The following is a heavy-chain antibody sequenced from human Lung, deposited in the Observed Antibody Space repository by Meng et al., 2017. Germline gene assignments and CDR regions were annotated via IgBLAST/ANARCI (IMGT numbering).Heavy chain of an antibody. CDR2: IHYSGST. V-gene: IGHV4-31*03. Sequence: QVQLQESGPGLVKPSQTLSLTCTVSGGSISIGTYYWGWIRQLPGKGLEWIAYIHYSGSTYYSPSLKSRVTISVDTSKNQLSLKLSSMTAADTAVYYCARYVFDSSSLYSNWFDPWGQGTLVTVSS. CDR1: GGSISIGTYY. J-gene: IGHJ5*02. D-gene: IGHD3-22*01. CDR3: ARYVFDSSSLYSNWFDP.